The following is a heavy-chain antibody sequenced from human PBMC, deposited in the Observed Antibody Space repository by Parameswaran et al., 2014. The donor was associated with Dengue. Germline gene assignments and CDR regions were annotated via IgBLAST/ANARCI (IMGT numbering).Heavy chain of an antibody. D-gene: IGHD3-10*01. CDR3: AREVGSGSYYTPYYYYGMDV. J-gene: IGHJ6*02. CDR2: INHSGST. V-gene: IGHV4-34*01. Sequence: RWIRQPQEGLEWIGEINHSGSTNYNPSLKSRVTISVDTSKNQFSLKLSSVTAADTAVYYCAREVGSGSYYTPYYYYGMDVWGQGDHGHRLL.